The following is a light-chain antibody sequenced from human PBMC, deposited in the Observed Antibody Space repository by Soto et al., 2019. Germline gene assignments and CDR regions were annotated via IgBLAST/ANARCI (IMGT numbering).Light chain of an antibody. CDR3: QQRSNWPLT. CDR1: QSVSSY. J-gene: IGKJ1*01. V-gene: IGKV3-11*01. Sequence: EIVLTQSPATLSLSPGERATLSCRASQSVSSYLAWYQQKPGQAPRLLIYDASNSATGIPARFSGRGSGTDFTLTISSLEPEDFAVYYCQQRSNWPLTFGKGTKVEIK. CDR2: DAS.